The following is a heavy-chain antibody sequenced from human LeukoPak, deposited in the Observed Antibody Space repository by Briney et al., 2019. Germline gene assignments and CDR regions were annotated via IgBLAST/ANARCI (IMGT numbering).Heavy chain of an antibody. D-gene: IGHD4-17*01. CDR2: ISYDGSNK. CDR3: AKDSSSGDYVIDY. J-gene: IGHJ4*02. CDR1: GFTFSSYG. V-gene: IGHV3-30*18. Sequence: GGSLRLSCAASGFTFSSYGMHWVRQAPGKGLEWVAVISYDGSNKYYADSVKGRFTISRDNSKNTLYPQMNSLRAEDTAVYYCAKDSSSGDYVIDYWGQGTLVTVSS.